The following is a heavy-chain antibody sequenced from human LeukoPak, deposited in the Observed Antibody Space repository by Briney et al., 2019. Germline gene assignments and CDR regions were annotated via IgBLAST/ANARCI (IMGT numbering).Heavy chain of an antibody. D-gene: IGHD1-26*01. Sequence: XRLSXAAXXFXFSXYAMSWVRQAPGKGLEWVSAISGSGGSTYYADSVKGRFTISRDNSKNTLYLQMNSLRAEDTAVYYCARSTTKTNWFDPWGQGTLVTVSS. J-gene: IGHJ5*02. CDR1: XFXFSXYA. V-gene: IGHV3-23*01. CDR2: ISGSGGST. CDR3: ARSTTKTNWFDP.